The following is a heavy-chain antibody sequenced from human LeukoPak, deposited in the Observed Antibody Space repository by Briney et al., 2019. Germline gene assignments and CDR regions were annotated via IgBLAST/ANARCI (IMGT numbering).Heavy chain of an antibody. CDR3: ARDTEGYSYGPYYYYYYMDV. V-gene: IGHV4-4*02. J-gene: IGHJ6*03. CDR1: GGSISSNW. Sequence: SGTLSLTCAVSGGSISSNWWSWVRQPPGKGLEWIGEIDHSGSTNYNPSLKSRVTISVDKSESQFSLKLSSVTAADTAVYYCARDTEGYSYGPYYYYYYMDVWGKGTTVTVSS. D-gene: IGHD5-18*01. CDR2: IDHSGST.